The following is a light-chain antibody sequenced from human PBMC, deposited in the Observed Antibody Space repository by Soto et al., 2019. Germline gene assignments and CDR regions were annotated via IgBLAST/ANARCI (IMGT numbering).Light chain of an antibody. CDR3: GTWAVSLSFDYV. V-gene: IGLV1-51*01. J-gene: IGLJ1*01. CDR1: RSNIGNNH. CDR2: DND. Sequence: QSVLTQPPSVSAAPGQKVTISCSGSRSNIGNNHVSWYQQLPGTAPKLLIYDNDQRPSGIPDRFSGSKSGTSATLAITGLQTGDEADYYCGTWAVSLSFDYVFGSGTKLTVL.